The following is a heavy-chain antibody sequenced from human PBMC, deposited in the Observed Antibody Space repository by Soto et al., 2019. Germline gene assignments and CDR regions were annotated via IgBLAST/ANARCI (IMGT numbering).Heavy chain of an antibody. D-gene: IGHD2-8*01. CDR1: GGSISSYY. V-gene: IGHV4-59*08. CDR2: IYYSGST. CDR3: ARQRNSYCTNGVCSAFDI. Sequence: TSETLSLTCTVSGGSISSYYWSWIRQPPGKGLEWIGYIYYSGSTNYNPSLKSRVTISVDTSKNQFSLKLSSVTAADTAVYYCARQRNSYCTNGVCSAFDIWGQGTMVTVSS. J-gene: IGHJ3*02.